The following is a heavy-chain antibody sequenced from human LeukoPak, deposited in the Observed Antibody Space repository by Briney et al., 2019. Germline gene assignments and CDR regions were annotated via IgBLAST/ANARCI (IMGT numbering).Heavy chain of an antibody. V-gene: IGHV3-66*01. Sequence: GGSLRLSCAASGFTVSTNYMSWVRQAPGKGLEWVSIIYSGGSAYYADSLKDRFTISRDNSENTVYLQINSLRVEDTAVYYCARVMVSGAAGMDYFDYWGQGTLVTVSS. CDR3: ARVMVSGAAGMDYFDY. D-gene: IGHD6-13*01. J-gene: IGHJ4*02. CDR2: IYSGGSA. CDR1: GFTVSTNY.